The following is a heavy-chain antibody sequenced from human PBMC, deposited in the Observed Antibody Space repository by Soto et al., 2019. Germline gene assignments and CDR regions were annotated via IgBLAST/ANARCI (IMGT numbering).Heavy chain of an antibody. CDR1: GYPITELS. J-gene: IGHJ6*02. CDR3: ARRRIKIFGVVIAYGMDV. CDR2: SDPEDGET. D-gene: IGHD3-3*01. V-gene: IGHV1-24*01. Sequence: SVKLSCKVSGYPITELSRHWVRQDPGKGLEWMGGSDPEDGETIYAQKFQGRVTMTEDTSTDTAYMELSRLRSDDTAVYYCARRRIKIFGVVIAYGMDVWGQGTTVTVSS.